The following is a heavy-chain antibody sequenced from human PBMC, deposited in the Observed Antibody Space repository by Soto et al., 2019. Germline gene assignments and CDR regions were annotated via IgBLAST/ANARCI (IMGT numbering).Heavy chain of an antibody. V-gene: IGHV1-8*01. CDR2: MNPNSGNT. Sequence: QVQLVQSGAEVKKPGASVKVSCKASGYTFTGYDINWVRQATGQGLEWMGWMNPNSGNTGYAQKSQGRVTMTRNTYISTAYMELSSRRSEDTAVYYCARGLIAVAGTSLNWFDPWGQGTLVTVSS. CDR3: ARGLIAVAGTSLNWFDP. CDR1: GYTFTGYD. J-gene: IGHJ5*02. D-gene: IGHD6-19*01.